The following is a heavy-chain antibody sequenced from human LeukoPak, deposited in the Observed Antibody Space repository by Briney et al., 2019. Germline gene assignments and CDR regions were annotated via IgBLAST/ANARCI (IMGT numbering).Heavy chain of an antibody. D-gene: IGHD6-19*01. CDR1: EFTFSSYA. V-gene: IGHV3-23*01. Sequence: GGSLRLSCAASEFTFSSYAMSWVRQAPGKGLEWVSAISGSGGSTYYADSVKGRFTISRDNSKNTLYLQMNSLRAEDTAVYYCAKKGGYRSGRSVYWGQGTQVTVSS. CDR2: ISGSGGST. J-gene: IGHJ4*02. CDR3: AKKGGYRSGRSVY.